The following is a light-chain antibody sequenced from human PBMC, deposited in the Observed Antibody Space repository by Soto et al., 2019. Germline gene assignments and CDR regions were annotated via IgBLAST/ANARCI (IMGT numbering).Light chain of an antibody. CDR1: QSVSSSY. CDR3: QQYGSSPFT. CDR2: GAS. Sequence: EIVLTQSPGTLSLSPGERATLSCRASQSVSSSYLAWYQQKPGQAPRLLIYGASSRATGIPDRFSGSGSGTDFTLTISRLEPEVFAVYYCQQYGSSPFTFGPGTKVD. J-gene: IGKJ3*01. V-gene: IGKV3-20*01.